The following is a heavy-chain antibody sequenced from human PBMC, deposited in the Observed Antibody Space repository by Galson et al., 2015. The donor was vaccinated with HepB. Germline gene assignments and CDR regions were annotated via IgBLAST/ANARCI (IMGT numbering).Heavy chain of an antibody. CDR2: INPSGGST. CDR3: ARDYYDSSGYYAQMSFDI. J-gene: IGHJ3*02. Sequence: SVKVSCKVSGYTLTELSIHWVRQAPGQGLEWMGIINPSGGSTSYAQKFQGRVTMTRDTSTSTVYMELSSLRSEDTAVYYCARDYYDSSGYYAQMSFDIWGQGTMVTVSS. V-gene: IGHV1-46*01. CDR1: GYTLTELS. D-gene: IGHD3-22*01.